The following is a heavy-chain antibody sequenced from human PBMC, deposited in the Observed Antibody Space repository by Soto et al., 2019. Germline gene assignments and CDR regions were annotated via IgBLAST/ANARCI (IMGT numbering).Heavy chain of an antibody. V-gene: IGHV1-46*03. Sequence: ASVKVSCKASGYIFTNYYMHWVRQAPGQGLEWMGTINAGGGYTTYAQRFQGRVTMTRDTSTSTVSMELSSLRYLVTALYYCTRGLAIVVVTAPLVLRGR. CDR3: TRGLAIVVVTAPLVL. CDR1: GYIFTNYY. J-gene: IGHJ2*01. CDR2: INAGGGYT. D-gene: IGHD2-21*02.